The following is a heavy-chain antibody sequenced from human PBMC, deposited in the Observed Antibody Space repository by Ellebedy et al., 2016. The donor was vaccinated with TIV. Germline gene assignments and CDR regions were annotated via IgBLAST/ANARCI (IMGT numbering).Heavy chain of an antibody. Sequence: MPSETLSLTCSLSNGSISNYYWSWIRQPPGKGLEWIGYIYNTGSTKYNPSLESRVTISVDASKNQVSLKLQSVIAADTAVYFCARRVREGSEYFDYWGRGILVTVSS. J-gene: IGHJ4*01. CDR3: ARRVREGSEYFDY. V-gene: IGHV4-59*01. CDR2: IYNTGST. CDR1: NGSISNYY. D-gene: IGHD3-10*01.